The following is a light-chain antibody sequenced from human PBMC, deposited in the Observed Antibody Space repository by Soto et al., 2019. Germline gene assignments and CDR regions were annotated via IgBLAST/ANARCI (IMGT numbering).Light chain of an antibody. V-gene: IGLV1-40*01. CDR1: SSNIGAGYD. CDR2: GNS. J-gene: IGLJ1*01. CDR3: QSYDSSLRYV. Sequence: QSVLTQPPSVSGAPGQRVTISCTGSSSNIGAGYDVHWYQQLPGTAPKLLIYGNSNRPSGVPDRFSGSKSGTSASLAITGLQAEDEADYYCQSYDSSLRYVFGTGTQLTVL.